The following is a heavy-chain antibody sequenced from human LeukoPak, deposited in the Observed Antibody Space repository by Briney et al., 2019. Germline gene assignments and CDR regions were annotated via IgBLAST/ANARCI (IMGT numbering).Heavy chain of an antibody. J-gene: IGHJ3*01. CDR2: TYYRSEGYS. V-gene: IGHV6-1*01. CDR3: ARVPTLGSFDL. Sequence: SETLSLTCAISGDSVSNKRATWIWIRQSPSRGLEYLGRTYYRSEGYSEYAVSVRSRLTINADTSKNQCFLHLNSVTPEDTAVYYCARVPTLGSFDLWGPGTMVTVSS. CDR1: GDSVSNKRAT.